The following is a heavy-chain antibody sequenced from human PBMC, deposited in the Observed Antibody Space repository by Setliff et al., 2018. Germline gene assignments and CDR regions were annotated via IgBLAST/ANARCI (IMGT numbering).Heavy chain of an antibody. CDR2: IKSKTDGGTT. CDR3: TGGGHAFDI. V-gene: IGHV3-15*01. Sequence: WIRQPPGKGLEWVGRIKSKTDGGTTDYAAPVKGRFTVSRDDSKNTLYLHMNSLKTEDTAMYYCTGGGHAFDIWGQGTMVTVSS. D-gene: IGHD3-16*01. J-gene: IGHJ3*02.